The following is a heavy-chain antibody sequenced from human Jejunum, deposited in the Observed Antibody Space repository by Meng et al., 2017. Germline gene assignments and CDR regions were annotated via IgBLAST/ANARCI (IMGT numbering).Heavy chain of an antibody. V-gene: IGHV3-23*01. D-gene: IGHD7-27*01. Sequence: GGSLRLSCAASGFTFTNYAMSWVRQTPGKGLEWVSVISASGGSTYYADSVKGRFTISRDNSKNTLYLQMNSLRPEDTAVYYCVPRLTANWGSGLDYWGQGNLV. CDR1: GFTFTNYA. CDR2: ISASGGST. J-gene: IGHJ4*02. CDR3: VPRLTANWGSGLDY.